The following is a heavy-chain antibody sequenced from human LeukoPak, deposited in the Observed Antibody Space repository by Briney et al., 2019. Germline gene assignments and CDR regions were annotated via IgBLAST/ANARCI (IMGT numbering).Heavy chain of an antibody. D-gene: IGHD3-22*01. CDR3: ARSYDSTALSDY. CDR2: INPNSGGP. CDR1: GYTFTGYY. J-gene: IGHJ4*02. Sequence: ASVKVSCKASGYTFTGYYMHWVRQAPGQGLEWMGWINPNSGGPNYAQKFQGRVTMTRDTSISTAYMELSRLRSDDTAVYYCARSYDSTALSDYWGQGTLVTVSS. V-gene: IGHV1-2*02.